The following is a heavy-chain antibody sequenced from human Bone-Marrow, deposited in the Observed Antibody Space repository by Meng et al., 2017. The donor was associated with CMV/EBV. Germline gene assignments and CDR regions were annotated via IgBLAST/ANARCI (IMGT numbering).Heavy chain of an antibody. J-gene: IGHJ4*02. CDR1: GFTFSSYW. V-gene: IGHV3-74*01. CDR3: ARGPPTAEWELLGIFLL. Sequence: GGSLRLSCAASGFTFSSYWMHWVRQAPGKGLVWVSRINSDGSSTSYADSVKGRFTISRGNAKNTLYLQMNSLRAEDTAVYYCARGPPTAEWELLGIFLLWGQGTLVTVSS. CDR2: INSDGSST. D-gene: IGHD1-26*01.